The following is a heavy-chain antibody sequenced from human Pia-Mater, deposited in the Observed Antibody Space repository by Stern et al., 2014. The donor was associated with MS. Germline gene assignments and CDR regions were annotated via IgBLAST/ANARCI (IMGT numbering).Heavy chain of an antibody. V-gene: IGHV1-69*01. CDR1: GDTFSTSL. CDR3: ASGVGGSHYFDY. D-gene: IGHD3-16*01. CDR2: IIPFFGTP. Sequence: VQLVQSGAEVKKPGSSVKVSCKASGDTFSTSLITWVRQAPGQGPDLMGGIIPFFGTPNDDRRFRGRVPITADESPNTAYMELSSLRSDDTAVYYCASGVGGSHYFDYWGQGTLVTVSS. J-gene: IGHJ4*02.